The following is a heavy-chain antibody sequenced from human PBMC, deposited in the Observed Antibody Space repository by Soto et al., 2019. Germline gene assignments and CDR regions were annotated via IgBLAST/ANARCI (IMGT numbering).Heavy chain of an antibody. CDR3: SRLPTLVVPAALILAT. D-gene: IGHD2-2*01. J-gene: IGHJ5*02. CDR1: GYTFTDYY. Sequence: ASVKVSCKASGYTFTDYYIHWVRQAPGQGLEWMGWINPKSGGTNYAQKFQGRVAMTRDTSISTVYMELSRLISDDTGVYYCSRLPTLVVPAALILATWGQGTRVTVSS. V-gene: IGHV1-2*02. CDR2: INPKSGGT.